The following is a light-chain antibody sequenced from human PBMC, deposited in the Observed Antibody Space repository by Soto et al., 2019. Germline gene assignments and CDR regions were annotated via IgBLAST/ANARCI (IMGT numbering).Light chain of an antibody. Sequence: DIKMTQSPSTLSASVGDRVTITCRASQSISSWLAWYQQKPGKATKLLIYDASRLESGVPSRFSCRGSWTEFTLTISSLQPDDFAAYYCQQYNSYWRFGQGTKVEIK. CDR2: DAS. CDR3: QQYNSYWR. J-gene: IGKJ1*01. V-gene: IGKV1-5*01. CDR1: QSISSW.